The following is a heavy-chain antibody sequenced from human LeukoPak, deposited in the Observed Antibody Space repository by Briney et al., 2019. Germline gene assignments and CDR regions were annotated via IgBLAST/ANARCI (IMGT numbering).Heavy chain of an antibody. V-gene: IGHV1-46*01. D-gene: IGHD5-18*01. CDR1: GNIFTNYH. CDR2: VYTDGGTI. CDR3: ATEAPGGYRFDF. J-gene: IGHJ4*02. Sequence: GASVTVSCKASGNIFTNYHIHWVRLAPGRGLEWMGAVYTDGGTITNTRTFQYRVTMTRDVSTRTVYMELSSLSSEDTAAYYCATEAPGGYRFDFWGQEILVTVSS.